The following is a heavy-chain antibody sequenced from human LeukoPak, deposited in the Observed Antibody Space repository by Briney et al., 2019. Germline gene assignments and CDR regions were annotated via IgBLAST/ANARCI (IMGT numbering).Heavy chain of an antibody. CDR2: IDPNNGVT. V-gene: IGHV1-2*06. J-gene: IGHJ4*02. Sequence: ASVKVSCKASGYTFTGYYLHWVRQAPGQGLEWVGRIDPNNGVTSYAQAFQGRVTMTRDTSMSTAYMELSRLTSDDTAVYYCARDSRVAADYWGQGTLVTVSS. CDR3: ARDSRVAADY. D-gene: IGHD6-19*01. CDR1: GYTFTGYY.